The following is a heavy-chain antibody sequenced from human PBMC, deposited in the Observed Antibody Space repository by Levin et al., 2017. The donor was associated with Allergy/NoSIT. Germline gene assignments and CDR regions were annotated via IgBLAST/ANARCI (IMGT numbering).Heavy chain of an antibody. Sequence: SVKVSCKASGDTFSSYAISWVRQAPGQGLEWMGRIIPILGIAKYAQKFQGRVTIIADKSTSTAYMELSSLRSEDTAVYYCAKVSRNYDDYGVDYWGQGTLVTVSS. J-gene: IGHJ4*02. CDR2: IIPILGIA. D-gene: IGHD4-17*01. CDR3: AKVSRNYDDYGVDY. CDR1: GDTFSSYA. V-gene: IGHV1-69*04.